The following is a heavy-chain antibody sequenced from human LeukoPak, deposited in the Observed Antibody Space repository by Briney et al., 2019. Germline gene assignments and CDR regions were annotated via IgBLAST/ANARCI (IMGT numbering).Heavy chain of an antibody. CDR3: ARLYSSSSNAFDI. CDR2: INPSGGST. V-gene: IGHV1-46*01. D-gene: IGHD6-6*01. Sequence: ASVKVSCKASGYTFTSYYMHWVRQAPGQGLEWMGIINPSGGSTSYAQKFQGRVTMTTDTSTSTAYMELRSLRSDDTAFYYCARLYSSSSNAFDIWGQGTMVTVSS. CDR1: GYTFTSYY. J-gene: IGHJ3*02.